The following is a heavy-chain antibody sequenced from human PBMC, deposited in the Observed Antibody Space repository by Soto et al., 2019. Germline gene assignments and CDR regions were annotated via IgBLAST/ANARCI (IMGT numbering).Heavy chain of an antibody. CDR2: ISRSGGTI. D-gene: IGHD4-17*01. J-gene: IGHJ4*02. CDR1: GFTFSSYS. CDR3: MRGHTVTTALSGY. V-gene: IGHV3-48*01. Sequence: EVQLVESGGGLVQPGGSLRLSCVVSGFTFSSYSMNWVRQAPGKGLEWVSYISRSGGTIYYADSVKGRFTISRDNAKNSLFLQTTLRRSDQPAVYLCMRGHTVTTALSGYWGQGILVTVSS.